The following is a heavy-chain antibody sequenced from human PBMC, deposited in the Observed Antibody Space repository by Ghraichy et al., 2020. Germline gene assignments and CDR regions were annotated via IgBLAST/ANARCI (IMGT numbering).Heavy chain of an antibody. CDR3: AKDLEELGNNYFDY. CDR2: ISGSGGST. Sequence: GESLNISCAASGFTFSSYAMSWVRQAPGKGLEWVSAISGSGGSTYYADSVKGRFTISRDNSKNTLYLQMNSLRAEDTAVYYCAKDLEELGNNYFDYWGQGTLVTVSS. D-gene: IGHD7-27*01. V-gene: IGHV3-23*01. CDR1: GFTFSSYA. J-gene: IGHJ4*02.